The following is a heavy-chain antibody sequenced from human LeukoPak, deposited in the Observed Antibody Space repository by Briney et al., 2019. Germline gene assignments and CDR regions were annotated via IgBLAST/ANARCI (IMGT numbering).Heavy chain of an antibody. CDR2: ISSSSSTI. D-gene: IGHD2-2*01. V-gene: IGHV3-48*01. CDR3: ARDDCSSTSCYTIRQAFDI. Sequence: PGGSLRLSCAASGFTFSSYSMNWVRQAPGKGLEWVSYISSSSSTIYYADSVKGRFTISRDNAKNSLYLQMNSLRAEDTAVYYCARDDCSSTSCYTIRQAFDIWGQGTTVTVSS. CDR1: GFTFSSYS. J-gene: IGHJ3*02.